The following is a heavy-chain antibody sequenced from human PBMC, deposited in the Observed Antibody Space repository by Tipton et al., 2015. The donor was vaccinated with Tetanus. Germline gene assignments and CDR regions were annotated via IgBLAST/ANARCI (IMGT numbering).Heavy chain of an antibody. CDR1: GFRFDTYA. V-gene: IGHV3-9*01. CDR2: ITWNSDFI. CDR3: AREYSSGWSVFDY. J-gene: IGHJ4*02. Sequence: SLRLSCAASGFRFDTYAMFWVRQVPGKGLEWVSGITWNSDFIGYADSVKGRFAISRDNAKNSLYLQMNSLRAEDTAVYYCAREYSSGWSVFDYWGQGTLVTVSS. D-gene: IGHD6-19*01.